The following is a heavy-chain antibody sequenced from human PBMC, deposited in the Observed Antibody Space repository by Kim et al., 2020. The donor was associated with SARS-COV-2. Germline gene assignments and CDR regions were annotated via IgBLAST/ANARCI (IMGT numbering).Heavy chain of an antibody. J-gene: IGHJ4*02. D-gene: IGHD1-26*01. CDR2: IYYSGST. CDR3: ARDTHSGSLDY. Sequence: SETLSLTCTVSGGSISSYYWSWIRQPPGKGLEWIGYIYYSGSTNYNPSLKSRVTISVDTSKNQFSLKLSSVTAADTAVYYCARDTHSGSLDYWGQGTLVTVSS. CDR1: GGSISSYY. V-gene: IGHV4-59*01.